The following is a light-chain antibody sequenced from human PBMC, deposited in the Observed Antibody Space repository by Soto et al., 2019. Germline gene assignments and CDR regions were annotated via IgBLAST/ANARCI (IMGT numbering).Light chain of an antibody. CDR1: SSNIGTNY. Sequence: QAVVTQPPSVSAAPGQKVTISCSGSSSNIGTNYVSWYQQLPGTAPKLLIYDNNKRPSGIPDRFSGSKSGTSATLGITGLQAGDEDDYYCGTWDSSLSAGGVVFGGGTKLTVL. V-gene: IGLV1-51*01. CDR2: DNN. J-gene: IGLJ2*01. CDR3: GTWDSSLSAGGVV.